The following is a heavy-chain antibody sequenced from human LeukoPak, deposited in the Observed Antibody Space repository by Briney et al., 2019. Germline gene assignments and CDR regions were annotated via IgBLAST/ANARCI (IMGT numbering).Heavy chain of an antibody. CDR3: ARDRAGSY. Sequence: SETLSLTCTVSGGSISSSSYYWGWIRQPPGKGLEWIGSIYYSGSTNYNPSLKSRVTISVDTSKNQFSLKLSSVTAADTAVYYCARDRAGSYWGQGTLVTVSS. V-gene: IGHV4-39*07. CDR2: IYYSGST. D-gene: IGHD6-13*01. J-gene: IGHJ4*02. CDR1: GGSISSSSYY.